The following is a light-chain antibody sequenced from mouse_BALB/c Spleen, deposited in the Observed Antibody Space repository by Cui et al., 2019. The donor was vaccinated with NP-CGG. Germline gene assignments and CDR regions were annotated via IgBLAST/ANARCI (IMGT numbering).Light chain of an antibody. J-gene: IGLJ1*01. CDR2: GTN. V-gene: IGLV1*01. Sequence: QAVGTQESALTTSRGETVTLTCRSSTGAVTTSNFANLVQEKPDHLFTGLIGGTNNRVPGVPARFSGSLIGDKAALTITGAQTDDEAIYFCALWYSNHWVFGGGTKLTVL. CDR3: ALWYSNHWV. CDR1: TGAVTTSNF.